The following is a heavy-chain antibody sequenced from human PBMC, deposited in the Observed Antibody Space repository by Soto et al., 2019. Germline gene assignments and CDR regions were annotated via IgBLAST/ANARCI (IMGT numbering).Heavy chain of an antibody. CDR2: IRSKAYGGTT. Sequence: GGSLRLSCTASGFTFGDYAMSWFRQAPGKGLEWVGFIRSKAYGGTTEYAASVKGRFTISRDDSKSIAYLQMNSLKTEDTAVYYCTRDRNDFWSGYRDYYYYYGMDVWGQGTTVTVSS. CDR1: GFTFGDYA. D-gene: IGHD3-3*01. CDR3: TRDRNDFWSGYRDYYYYYGMDV. J-gene: IGHJ6*02. V-gene: IGHV3-49*03.